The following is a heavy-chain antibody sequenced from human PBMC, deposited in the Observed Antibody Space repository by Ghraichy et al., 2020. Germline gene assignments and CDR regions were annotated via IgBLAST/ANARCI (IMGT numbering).Heavy chain of an antibody. CDR3: ARLTMVRGVISNIDY. CDR1: GYSFTSYW. V-gene: IGHV5-51*01. Sequence: GESLNISCKGSGYSFTSYWIGWVRQMPGKGLEWMGIIYPGDSDTRYSPSFQGQVTISADKSISTAYLQWSSLKVSDTAMYYCARLTMVRGVISNIDYWGQGTLVTVSS. CDR2: IYPGDSDT. J-gene: IGHJ4*02. D-gene: IGHD3-10*01.